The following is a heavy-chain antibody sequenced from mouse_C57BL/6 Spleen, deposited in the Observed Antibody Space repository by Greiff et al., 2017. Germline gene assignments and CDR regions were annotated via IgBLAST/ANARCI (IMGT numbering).Heavy chain of an antibody. CDR1: GYAFSSSW. CDR3: ASGGNYLGYFDV. CDR2: IYPGDGDT. J-gene: IGHJ1*03. V-gene: IGHV1-82*01. D-gene: IGHD2-1*01. Sequence: QVQLQQSGPELVKPGASVKISCKASGYAFSSSWMNWVKQRPGKGLEWIGRIYPGDGDTNYNGKFKGKATLTADKSSSTAYMQLSSLTSEDSAVCVGASGGNYLGYFDVWGTGTTVTVSS.